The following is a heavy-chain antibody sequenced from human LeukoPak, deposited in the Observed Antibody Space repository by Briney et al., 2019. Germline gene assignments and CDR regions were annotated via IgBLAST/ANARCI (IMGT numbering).Heavy chain of an antibody. V-gene: IGHV3-21*01. Sequence: GGSLRLSCAASGFTFSSYSMNWVRQAPGKGLEWVSSISSSSSYIYYADSVKGRFTISRDNAKNSLYLQMNSLRAEDTAVYYCARESDDYGCNSKWYFDLWGRGTLVTVSS. CDR3: ARESDDYGCNSKWYFDL. CDR2: ISSSSSYI. D-gene: IGHD4-23*01. J-gene: IGHJ2*01. CDR1: GFTFSSYS.